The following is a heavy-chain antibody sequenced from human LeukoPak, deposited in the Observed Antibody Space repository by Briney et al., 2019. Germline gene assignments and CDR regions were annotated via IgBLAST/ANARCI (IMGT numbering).Heavy chain of an antibody. CDR1: GYTFTGYY. CDR3: AREPSIVAVALNWFDP. V-gene: IGHV1-2*02. J-gene: IGHJ5*02. Sequence: GASVKVSCKASGYTFTGYYMHWVRQAPGQGLEWMGWINPNSGGTNYAQKFQGRVTMTRDTSISTAYMELSRLRSDDTAVYYCAREPSIVAVALNWFDPWGQGTLVTVSS. D-gene: IGHD6-19*01. CDR2: INPNSGGT.